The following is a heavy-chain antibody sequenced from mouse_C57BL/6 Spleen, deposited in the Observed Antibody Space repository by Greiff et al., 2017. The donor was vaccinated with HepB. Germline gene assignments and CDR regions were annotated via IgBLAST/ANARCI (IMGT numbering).Heavy chain of an antibody. Sequence: QVTLKVSGPGILQPSQTLSLTCSFSGFSLSTFGMGVGWIRQPSGKGLEWLAHIWWDDDKYYNPALKSRLTISTDTSKNQVFLKIATVDTADTATYYGARTGKDYAADYWGQGTTLTVSS. J-gene: IGHJ2*01. CDR2: IWWDDDK. D-gene: IGHD1-1*01. CDR1: GFSLSTFGMG. CDR3: ARTGKDYAADY. V-gene: IGHV8-8*01.